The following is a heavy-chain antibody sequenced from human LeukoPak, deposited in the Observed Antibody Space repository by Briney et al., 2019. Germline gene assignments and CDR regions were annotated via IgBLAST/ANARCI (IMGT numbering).Heavy chain of an antibody. J-gene: IGHJ4*02. CDR1: GGSISSGGYS. D-gene: IGHD2-2*01. CDR3: ARAYCSSTSCSGFDY. V-gene: IGHV4-30-2*01. CDR2: IYHSGST. Sequence: PSETLSLTCAVSGGSISSGGYSWSWIRQPPGKGLEWIGYIYHSGSTYYNPSLKSRVTISVDRSKNQFSLKLSSVTAADTAVYYCARAYCSSTSCSGFDYWGQGTLVPVSS.